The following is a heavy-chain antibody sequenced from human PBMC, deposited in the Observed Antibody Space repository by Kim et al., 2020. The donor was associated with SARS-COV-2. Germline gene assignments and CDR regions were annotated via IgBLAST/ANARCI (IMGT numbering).Heavy chain of an antibody. CDR3: ARESVVGGSGTRSRYYFDY. J-gene: IGHJ4*02. CDR2: INHSGST. D-gene: IGHD3-10*01. V-gene: IGHV4-34*01. CDR1: GGSFSGYY. Sequence: SETLSLTCAVYGGSFSGYYWSWIRQPPGKGLEWIGEINHSGSTNYNPSLKSRVTISVDTSKNQFSLKLSSVTAADTAVYYCARESVVGGSGTRSRYYFDYWGQGTLVTVSS.